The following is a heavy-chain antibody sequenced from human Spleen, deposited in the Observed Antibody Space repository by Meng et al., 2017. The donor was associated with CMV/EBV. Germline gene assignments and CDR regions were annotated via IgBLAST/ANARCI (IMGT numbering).Heavy chain of an antibody. Sequence: GESLKISCAASRFTFSSYAMSWVRQAPGKGLEWVSGISASGTTTYYADSVKGRFTISRDNSKNTLYLQMNSLRAEDTAVYYCASPPYCSSTSCYRGPYYYGMDVWGQGTTVTVSS. CDR3: ASPPYCSSTSCYRGPYYYGMDV. CDR2: ISASGTTT. V-gene: IGHV3-23*01. J-gene: IGHJ6*02. CDR1: RFTFSSYA. D-gene: IGHD2-2*02.